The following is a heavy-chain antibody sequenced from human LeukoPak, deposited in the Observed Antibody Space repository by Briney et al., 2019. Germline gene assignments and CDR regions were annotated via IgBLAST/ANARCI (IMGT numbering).Heavy chain of an antibody. D-gene: IGHD6-19*01. V-gene: IGHV3-23*01. CDR3: AKDPYSSGWREYYFDY. Sequence: GGSLRLSCAASGFTFTSYAMSWVRQAPGKGLEWVSSISGSGGSTYYADSAKGRFTMSRENSTNTLYLQMSSLRAENTAVYYCAKDPYSSGWREYYFDYWGQGNLVTVSS. J-gene: IGHJ4*02. CDR2: ISGSGGST. CDR1: GFTFTSYA.